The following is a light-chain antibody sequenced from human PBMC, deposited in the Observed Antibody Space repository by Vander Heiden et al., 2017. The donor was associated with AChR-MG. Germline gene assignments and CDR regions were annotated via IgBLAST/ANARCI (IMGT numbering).Light chain of an antibody. CDR1: NIGSKS. CDR3: QVWISSRDQWV. J-gene: IGLJ3*02. V-gene: IGLV3-21*04. CDR2: YNT. Sequence: SYVLTQPPSGSVAPGETARISCGGENIGSKSVHWYQQKPGQAPVLVIYYNTDRPSGIPERFSGSNSGNTAALTISRVEAGDEADYYCQVWISSRDQWVFGGGTKLTVL.